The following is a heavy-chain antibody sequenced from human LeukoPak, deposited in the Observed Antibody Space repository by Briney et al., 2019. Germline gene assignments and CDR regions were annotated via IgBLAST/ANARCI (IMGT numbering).Heavy chain of an antibody. Sequence: GGSLRLSCAASGFTFSSYAMSWVRQAPGKGLEWVANIKQDGSEAYYVDSMKGRFTISRDNAKNSLFLQMNSLRAEDTAVYYCARVTAISGSITGTTYYFDYWGQGTLVAVSS. J-gene: IGHJ4*02. CDR3: ARVTAISGSITGTTYYFDY. D-gene: IGHD1-20*01. CDR1: GFTFSSYA. V-gene: IGHV3-7*01. CDR2: IKQDGSEA.